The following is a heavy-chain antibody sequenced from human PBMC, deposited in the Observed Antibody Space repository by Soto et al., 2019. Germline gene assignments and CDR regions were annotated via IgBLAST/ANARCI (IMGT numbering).Heavy chain of an antibody. CDR2: IIPILGIA. D-gene: IGHD1-20*01. CDR1: GGTFSSYT. J-gene: IGHJ4*02. V-gene: IGHV1-69*08. CDR3: ARDRNRITGTRGDY. Sequence: QVQLVQSGAEVKKPGSSVKVSCKASGGTFSSYTISWVRQAPGQGLEWMGRIIPILGIANYAQKFQGRVTITADKSTSTAYMELSGLRSEDTAVYYCARDRNRITGTRGDYWGQGTLVTVSS.